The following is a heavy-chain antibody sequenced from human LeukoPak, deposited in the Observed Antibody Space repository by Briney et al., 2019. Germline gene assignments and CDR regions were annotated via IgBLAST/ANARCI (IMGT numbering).Heavy chain of an antibody. CDR1: GFTSGDYA. D-gene: IGHD1-26*01. V-gene: IGHV3-49*04. J-gene: IGHJ4*02. CDR2: IRSKAYGGTT. Sequence: GGSLRLSCTASGFTSGDYAMSWVRQAPGKGLEWVGFIRSKAYGGTTEYAASVKGRFTISRDDSKSIAYLQMNSLKTEDTAVYYCTRDLGELGGHWGQGTLVTVSS. CDR3: TRDLGELGGH.